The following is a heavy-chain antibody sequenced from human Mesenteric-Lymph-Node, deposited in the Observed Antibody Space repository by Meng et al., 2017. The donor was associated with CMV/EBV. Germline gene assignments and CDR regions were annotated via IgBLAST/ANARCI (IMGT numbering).Heavy chain of an antibody. J-gene: IGHJ5*02. V-gene: IGHV4-39*07. Sequence: GSLRLSCTVSGGSISSSAYYWGWIRQPPRKGLEWIGSMYYSGSTYYNPSLKSRVTISLDTSKNQFSLKLSSVTAADTAVYYCARDRSGGMSKWFDPWGQGTLVTVSS. CDR1: GGSISSSAYY. CDR3: ARDRSGGMSKWFDP. CDR2: MYYSGST. D-gene: IGHD4-23*01.